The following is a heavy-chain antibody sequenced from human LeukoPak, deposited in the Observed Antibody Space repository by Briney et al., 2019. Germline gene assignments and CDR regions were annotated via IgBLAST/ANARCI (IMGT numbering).Heavy chain of an antibody. CDR2: ISGSGGNT. V-gene: IGHV3-23*01. CDR1: RFSFSSYA. D-gene: IGHD3-10*01. Sequence: GGSLRLSCAASRFSFSSYAMSWVRQAPGEGLEWVSVISGSGGNTYYANYAKRQFTISRDKPKNTVYLQMNSLRAEDTAVYYCARKYGSGVQPFDYWGQGTLVTVSS. J-gene: IGHJ4*02. CDR3: ARKYGSGVQPFDY.